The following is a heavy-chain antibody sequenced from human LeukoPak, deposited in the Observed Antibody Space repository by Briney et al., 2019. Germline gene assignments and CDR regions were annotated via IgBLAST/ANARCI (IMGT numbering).Heavy chain of an antibody. Sequence: GGSLRLSCAASGFTFSNHDMNWVCQAPGKGLEWVSIISGSGATTFYTDSVKGRFTISRDNSNNTLYLQMNSLRADDTAVYYCAKDRAGNSGPFDSWGQGTLVTVSS. J-gene: IGHJ4*02. CDR2: ISGSGATT. CDR1: GFTFSNHD. V-gene: IGHV3-23*01. D-gene: IGHD5-12*01. CDR3: AKDRAGNSGPFDS.